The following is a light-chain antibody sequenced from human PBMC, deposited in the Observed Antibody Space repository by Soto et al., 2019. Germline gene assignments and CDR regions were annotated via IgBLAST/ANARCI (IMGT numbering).Light chain of an antibody. CDR2: DVS. Sequence: QSALTQPASVSGSPGQSITISCTGTSSDVGGYNYVSWYQQHPGKAPKLMIYDVSNRPSGVSNRFSGSKSGNTASLTISGLQAEDEADYYCISYASTNTYVFGTGTKPPS. CDR3: ISYASTNTYV. V-gene: IGLV2-14*01. J-gene: IGLJ1*01. CDR1: SSDVGGYNY.